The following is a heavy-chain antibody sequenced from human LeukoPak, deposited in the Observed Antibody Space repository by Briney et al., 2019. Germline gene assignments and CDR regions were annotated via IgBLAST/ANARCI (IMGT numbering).Heavy chain of an antibody. D-gene: IGHD4-17*01. CDR3: ARLSTVTTSFDY. Sequence: SETLSLTCTVSGGSISSSSYYWGWIRQPPGKGLEWIGEIYHSGSTNYNPSLKSRVTMSVDTSKNQFSLKLSSVTAADTAVYYCARLSTVTTSFDYWGQGTLVTVSS. CDR1: GGSISSSSYY. CDR2: IYHSGST. J-gene: IGHJ4*02. V-gene: IGHV4-39*07.